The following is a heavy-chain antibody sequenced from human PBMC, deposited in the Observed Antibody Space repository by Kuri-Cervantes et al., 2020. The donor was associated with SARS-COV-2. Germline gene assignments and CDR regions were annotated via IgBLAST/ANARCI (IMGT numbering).Heavy chain of an antibody. CDR1: GGSISSYY. J-gene: IGHJ4*02. D-gene: IGHD1-26*01. CDR3: ATPAPYSGSYLGYFDY. Sequence: SETLSLTCTVSGGSISSYYWSWIRQPAGKGLEWIGRIYTSGSTNYNPSLKSRVTMSVDTSKNQFSLKLGSVTAADTAVYYCATPAPYSGSYLGYFDYWGQGTLVTVSS. V-gene: IGHV4-4*07. CDR2: IYTSGST.